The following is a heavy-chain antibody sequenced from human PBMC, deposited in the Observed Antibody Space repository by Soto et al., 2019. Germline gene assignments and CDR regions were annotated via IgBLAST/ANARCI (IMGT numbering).Heavy chain of an antibody. Sequence: EESLKISCKGSGYTFTNYWIGWVRQMPGKGLEWMGIIYPGDSDTKYNPSFQGQVTISADKSITTTYLRWTSLKASDTAIYYCAASIFYSGMDVWGQGPTVTV. CDR1: GYTFTNYW. J-gene: IGHJ6*02. CDR3: AASIFYSGMDV. CDR2: IYPGDSDT. V-gene: IGHV5-51*01.